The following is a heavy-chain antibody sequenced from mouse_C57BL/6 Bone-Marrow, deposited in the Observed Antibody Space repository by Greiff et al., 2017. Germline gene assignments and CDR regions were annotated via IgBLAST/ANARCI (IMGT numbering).Heavy chain of an antibody. J-gene: IGHJ4*01. D-gene: IGHD2-3*01. Sequence: EVHLVESGGDLVKPGGSLKLSCAASGFTFSSYGMSLVRQTPDKRLEWVATVSSGGSYTYYPDSVKGRFTISRVNAKNTLYLQMSSLKSEDTAMYYCARHDGFYYYAMDYWGQGTSVTVSS. CDR1: GFTFSSYG. CDR2: VSSGGSYT. V-gene: IGHV5-6*01. CDR3: ARHDGFYYYAMDY.